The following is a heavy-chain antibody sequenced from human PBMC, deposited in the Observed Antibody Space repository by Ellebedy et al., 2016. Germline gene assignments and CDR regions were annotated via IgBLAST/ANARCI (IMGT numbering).Heavy chain of an antibody. CDR1: GFTFSSYA. V-gene: IGHV3-23*01. J-gene: IGHJ4*02. D-gene: IGHD4-17*01. Sequence: GESLKISCAASGFTFSSYAMSWVRQAPGKGLEWVSTISGTGGSTYFADSVKGRFTISRDNSKNTLYLQMNSLRAEDTAVYYCAKDLIYGDYADYWGQGTLVTVSS. CDR2: ISGTGGST. CDR3: AKDLIYGDYADY.